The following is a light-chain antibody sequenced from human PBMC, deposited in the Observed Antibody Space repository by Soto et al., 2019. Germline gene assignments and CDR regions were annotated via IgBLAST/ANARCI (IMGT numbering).Light chain of an antibody. CDR2: DTS. CDR1: QSVGGF. V-gene: IGKV3-11*01. CDR3: QHRSNWPPMYT. J-gene: IGKJ2*01. Sequence: EIVLTQSPATLSLSPGERATLSCRASQSVGGFLAWYQQKSGQAPRLLIYDTSKRPTGIPARFSVSGSGTDFTLTISSLGPEDFAIYHCQHRSNWPPMYTFGQGTKLEIK.